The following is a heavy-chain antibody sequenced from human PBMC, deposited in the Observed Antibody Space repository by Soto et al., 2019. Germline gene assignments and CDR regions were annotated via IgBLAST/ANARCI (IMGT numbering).Heavy chain of an antibody. V-gene: IGHV3-30*18. CDR2: ISYDGSNK. CDR1: GFTFSRSG. Sequence: QVQLMESGGGVVQPGRSLRLSCEASGFTFSRSGMHWVRQAPGKGLEWVAVISYDGSNKYYTDSVKGRFTISRDNSKNTLYLQMNSLRAEDTAVYYWAKDLHRPGMNDSYGMDVWGQGTTVTVSS. J-gene: IGHJ6*02. D-gene: IGHD6-13*01. CDR3: AKDLHRPGMNDSYGMDV.